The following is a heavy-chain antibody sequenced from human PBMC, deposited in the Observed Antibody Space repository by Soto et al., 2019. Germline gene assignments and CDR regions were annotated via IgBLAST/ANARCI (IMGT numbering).Heavy chain of an antibody. D-gene: IGHD1-20*01. CDR1: GFTFISSA. V-gene: IGHV1-58*01. CDR2: IVVGSGNT. J-gene: IGHJ5*02. Sequence: SVKVSCKASGFTFISSAVQWVRQARGQRLEWIGWIVVGSGNTNYAQKFQERVTITRDISTGTAYMELSSLRSEDTAVYYCAADPYNWNYWFDHWGQGHLVTVSS. CDR3: AADPYNWNYWFDH.